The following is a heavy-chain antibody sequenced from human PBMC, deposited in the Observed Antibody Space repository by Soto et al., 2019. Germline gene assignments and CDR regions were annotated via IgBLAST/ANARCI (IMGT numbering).Heavy chain of an antibody. D-gene: IGHD3-16*01. Sequence: SETLSLTCTASGGSSSSSTYSWGWIRQPPGKGLEWIGSMHYSGATYYNPSLKSRVSISVDTSKSQFSPKLTFVTAADTAVYFCERKGSKSSRRLSWFDPWGQGTLVTVSS. V-gene: IGHV4-39*01. CDR1: GGSSSSSTYS. J-gene: IGHJ5*02. CDR3: ERKGSKSSRRLSWFDP. CDR2: MHYSGAT.